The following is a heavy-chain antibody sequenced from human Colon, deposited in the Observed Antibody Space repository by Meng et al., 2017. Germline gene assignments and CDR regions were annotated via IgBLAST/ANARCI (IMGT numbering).Heavy chain of an antibody. CDR3: ARVISSGYTGAFDI. CDR2: ISYDGSNK. V-gene: IGHV3-30*04. D-gene: IGHD5-18*01. Sequence: GESLKISCAASGFTFSSYAMHWVRQAPGKGLEWVAVISYDGSNKYYADSVNDRSTNSRDNSKNTLYLQMNGLRAEDTAVYYCARVISSGYTGAFDIWGQGTMVTVSS. J-gene: IGHJ3*02. CDR1: GFTFSSYA.